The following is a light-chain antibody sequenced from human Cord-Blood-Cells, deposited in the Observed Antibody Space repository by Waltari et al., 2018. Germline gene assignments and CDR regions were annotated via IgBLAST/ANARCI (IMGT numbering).Light chain of an antibody. V-gene: IGKV4-1*01. CDR2: WAS. CDR1: QSVLYSSNNKNY. CDR3: QQYYSTPFT. Sequence: DIVMTQSPDSLAVSLGERATINCKSGQSVLYSSNNKNYSAWYQQKPGQPPKLLIYWASTRESGVPDRFSGSGSGTDFTLTISSLQAEDVAVYYCQQYYSTPFTFGPGTKVDIK. J-gene: IGKJ3*01.